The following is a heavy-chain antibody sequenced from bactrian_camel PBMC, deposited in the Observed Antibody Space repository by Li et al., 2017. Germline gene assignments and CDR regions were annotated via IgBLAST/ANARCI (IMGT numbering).Heavy chain of an antibody. V-gene: IGHV3S42*01. CDR1: GYTVSTGY. CDR2: IDTAGAP. CDR3: AALKSAGPQFRGPGLDPRLYTL. D-gene: IGHD1*01. J-gene: IGHJ4*01. Sequence: VQLVESGGGSVQAGGSLRLSCAASGYTVSTGYMAWFRQAPGKEREGVAAIDTAGAPTYTYSVQGRFTITKDGDKNTLYLQMNDLKPEDTAEYYCAALKSAGPQFRGPGLDPRLYTLWGQGTQVTVS.